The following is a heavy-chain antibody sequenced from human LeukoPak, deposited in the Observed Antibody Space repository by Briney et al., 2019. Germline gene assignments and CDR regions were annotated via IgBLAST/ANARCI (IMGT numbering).Heavy chain of an antibody. J-gene: IGHJ6*02. Sequence: PSETLSLTCTVSGDSISRYYWSWIRQHPGKGLEWFGYIFYSGSTNYNPSLKSRVTISLDTSKNQFSLKLSSVTAADTAVYYCARNLRGADYYGMDVWGQGTTVTVSS. CDR3: ARNLRGADYYGMDV. V-gene: IGHV4-59*01. CDR1: GDSISRYY. D-gene: IGHD4-17*01. CDR2: IFYSGST.